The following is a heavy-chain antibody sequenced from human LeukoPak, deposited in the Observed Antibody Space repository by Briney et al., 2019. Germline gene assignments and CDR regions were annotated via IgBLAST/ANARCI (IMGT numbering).Heavy chain of an antibody. D-gene: IGHD2-15*01. V-gene: IGHV3-23*01. CDR1: GFTSIAYA. CDR2: ISGGGVTT. J-gene: IGHJ4*02. Sequence: GGSLRLSCVGSGFTSIAYALTWARQAPGKGLEWVSGISGGGVTTYYADSVKGRFTISRDNSKNTLYLQMNSLRAEDTAVYYCAKSAEGYCSGGSCYCDYWGQGTLVTVSS. CDR3: AKSAEGYCSGGSCYCDY.